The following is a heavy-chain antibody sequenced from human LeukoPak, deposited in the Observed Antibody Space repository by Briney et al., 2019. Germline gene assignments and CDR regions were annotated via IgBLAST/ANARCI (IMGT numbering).Heavy chain of an antibody. J-gene: IGHJ4*02. CDR2: ISSSSTI. Sequence: GGSLRLSCAASGFTFSSYSMNWVRQAPGKGLEWVSYISSSSTIYYADSVKGRFTISRDNAKNSLYLQMNSLRAEDTAVYYCARGHGMGTDYWGQGTLVTVSS. D-gene: IGHD3-10*01. V-gene: IGHV3-48*01. CDR3: ARGHGMGTDY. CDR1: GFTFSSYS.